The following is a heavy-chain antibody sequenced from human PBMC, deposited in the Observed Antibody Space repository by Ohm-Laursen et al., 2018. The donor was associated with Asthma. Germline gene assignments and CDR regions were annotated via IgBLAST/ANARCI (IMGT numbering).Heavy chain of an antibody. CDR3: ARDPYYSSSWIYYHYGMDV. V-gene: IGHV3-30-3*01. CDR1: GFTFRSYA. D-gene: IGHD6-13*01. Sequence: SLRLSCSASGFTFRSYAMHWVRQAPGKGLEWVAVGGSYYDGGLKYYADSVKGRFTISRDNSKNTLYLQMNSLRAEDTAVYYCARDPYYSSSWIYYHYGMDVWGQGTTVTVSS. J-gene: IGHJ6*02. CDR2: GGSYYDGGLK.